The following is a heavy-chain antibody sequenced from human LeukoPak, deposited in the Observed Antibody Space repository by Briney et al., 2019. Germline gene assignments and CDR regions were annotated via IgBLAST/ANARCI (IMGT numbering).Heavy chain of an antibody. D-gene: IGHD3-22*01. CDR1: GFTFSSYS. J-gene: IGHJ4*02. CDR3: AREFLPYYYDSSGYYPQNFDY. Sequence: GGSLRLSCAASGFTFSSYSMNWVRQAPGKGLEWVSYISSSSSTIYYADSVKGRFTISRDNAKNSLYLQMNSLRAEDTAVYYCAREFLPYYYDSSGYYPQNFDYWGQGTLVTVSS. CDR2: ISSSSSTI. V-gene: IGHV3-48*01.